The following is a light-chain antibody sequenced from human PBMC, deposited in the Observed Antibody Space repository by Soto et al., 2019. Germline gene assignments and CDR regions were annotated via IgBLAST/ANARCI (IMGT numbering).Light chain of an antibody. Sequence: DIQMTQSPSTLSGSVGDRVTITGRASQTISSWLAWYQQKPGKAPKLLIYKASTLKSGVPSRFSGSGSGTEFTLTISSLQPDDFATYYCQHYNSYSDAFGQGTKVDIK. CDR1: QTISSW. J-gene: IGKJ1*01. V-gene: IGKV1-5*03. CDR3: QHYNSYSDA. CDR2: KAS.